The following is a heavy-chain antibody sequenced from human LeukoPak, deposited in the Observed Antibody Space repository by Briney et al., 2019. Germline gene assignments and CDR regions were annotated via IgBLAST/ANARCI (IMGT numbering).Heavy chain of an antibody. J-gene: IGHJ4*02. Sequence: SETLSLTCAVYGGSFSGYYWSWIRQPPGKGLEWIGEINHSGSTNYNPSLKSRVTISVDTSKNQFSLKLSSVTAADTAVYYCARIAIDLTYYYDSSGHHYFDYWGQGTLVTVSS. V-gene: IGHV4-34*01. D-gene: IGHD3-22*01. CDR1: GGSFSGYY. CDR3: ARIAIDLTYYYDSSGHHYFDY. CDR2: INHSGST.